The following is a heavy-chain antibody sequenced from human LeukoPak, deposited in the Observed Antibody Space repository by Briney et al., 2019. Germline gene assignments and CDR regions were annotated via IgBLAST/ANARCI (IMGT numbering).Heavy chain of an antibody. D-gene: IGHD2-2*01. J-gene: IGHJ6*02. V-gene: IGHV3-30-3*01. CDR3: AGAGRYCSSTSCWKGFYYYYGMDV. CDR1: GFTFSSYA. CDR2: ISYDGSNK. Sequence: GGSLRLSCAASGFTFSSYAMHWVRQAPGKGLEWVAVISYDGSNKYYADSVKGRFTISRDNPKNTLYLQMNSLRAEDTAVYYCAGAGRYCSSTSCWKGFYYYYGMDVWGQGTTVTVSS.